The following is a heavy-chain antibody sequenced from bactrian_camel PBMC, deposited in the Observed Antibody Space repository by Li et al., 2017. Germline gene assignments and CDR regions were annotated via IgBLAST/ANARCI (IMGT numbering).Heavy chain of an antibody. J-gene: IGHJ4*01. CDR3: AASLGYGSRWFLAALYND. V-gene: IGHV3S1*01. Sequence: QLVESGGGLVQPGGSLRLSCTASGVSGRSYCLGWFRQAPGKEREGVAASDTGSGRAFYYGDVKGRFTISRDNAKSTLYLQLNSLKTEDTAMYYCAASLGYGSRWFLAALYNDWGQGTQVTVS. CDR1: GVSGRSYC. D-gene: IGHD6*01. CDR2: SDTGSGRA.